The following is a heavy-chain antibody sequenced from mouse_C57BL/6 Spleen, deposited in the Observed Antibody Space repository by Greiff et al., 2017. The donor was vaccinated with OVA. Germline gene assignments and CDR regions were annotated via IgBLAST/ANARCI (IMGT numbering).Heavy chain of an antibody. J-gene: IGHJ1*03. CDR2: INPNNGGT. Sequence: EVQLQQSGPELVKPGASVKISCKASGYTFTDYYMNWVKQSHGKSLEWIGDINPNNGGTSYNQKFKGKATLTVDKSSSTAYMELRSLTSEDSAVYYCARTTVVVPHFDVWGTGTTVTVSS. V-gene: IGHV1-26*01. D-gene: IGHD1-1*01. CDR1: GYTFTDYY. CDR3: ARTTVVVPHFDV.